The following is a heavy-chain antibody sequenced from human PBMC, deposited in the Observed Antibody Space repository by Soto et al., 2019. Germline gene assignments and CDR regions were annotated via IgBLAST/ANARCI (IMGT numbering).Heavy chain of an antibody. V-gene: IGHV3-66*01. Sequence: EVQLVESGGGLVQPGGSLRLSCAASGFTVSSYYMSWVRQAPGKGLEWVSIIHRGGNTYYADSVMGRFTISRDNSNNMLFLQMNSLRADDTAVYYCARDPGYGLPFLEYLFHRGQGTLVTVSS. J-gene: IGHJ4*02. D-gene: IGHD3-3*01. CDR1: GFTVSSYY. CDR2: IHRGGNT. CDR3: ARDPGYGLPFLEYLFH.